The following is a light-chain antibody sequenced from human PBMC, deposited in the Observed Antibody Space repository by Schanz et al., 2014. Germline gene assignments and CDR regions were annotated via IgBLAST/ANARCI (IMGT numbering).Light chain of an antibody. V-gene: IGKV3-20*01. J-gene: IGKJ2*01. CDR2: GAS. Sequence: EIVLTQSPATLSLSPGDRATLSCRASQSVSSNLAWYQKKPGQAPSLLMYGASSRATGIPDRFSGSGSGTDFTLTISRLEPDDFAVYYCQQYGSSPNAFGQGTKLEIK. CDR1: QSVSSN. CDR3: QQYGSSPNA.